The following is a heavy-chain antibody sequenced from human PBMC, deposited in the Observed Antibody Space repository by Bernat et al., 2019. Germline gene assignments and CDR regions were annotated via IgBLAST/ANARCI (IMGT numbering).Heavy chain of an antibody. CDR1: GGSISSYY. CDR2: IYYSGST. CDR3: ARDYRRFDP. D-gene: IGHD3-16*02. Sequence: QVQLQESGPGLVKPSETLSLTCTVSGGSISSYYWSWIRQPPGKGLECIGYIYYSGSTNYNPSLKSRVTISVDTSKNQFSLKLSSVTAADTAVYYCARDYRRFDPWGQGTLVTVSS. J-gene: IGHJ5*02. V-gene: IGHV4-59*01.